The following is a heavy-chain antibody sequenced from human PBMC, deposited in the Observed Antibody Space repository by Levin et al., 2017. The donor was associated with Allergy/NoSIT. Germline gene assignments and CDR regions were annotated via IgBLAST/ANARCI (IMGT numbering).Heavy chain of an antibody. Sequence: GGSLRLSCAASGFTFDDYAMHWVRQAPGKGLEWVSGISWNSGSIGYADSVKGRFTISRDNAKNSLYLQMNSLRAEDTALYYCAKADYYDFWSGYPQTGYGMDVWGQGTTVTVSS. D-gene: IGHD3-3*01. CDR3: AKADYYDFWSGYPQTGYGMDV. CDR1: GFTFDDYA. CDR2: ISWNSGSI. V-gene: IGHV3-9*01. J-gene: IGHJ6*02.